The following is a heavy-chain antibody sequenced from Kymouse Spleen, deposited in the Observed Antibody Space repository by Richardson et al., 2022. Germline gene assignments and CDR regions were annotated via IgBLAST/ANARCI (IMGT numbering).Heavy chain of an antibody. Sequence: QVQLQESGPGLVKPSETLSLTCTVSGGSVSSGSYYWSWIRQPPGKGLEWIGYIYYSGSTNYNPSLKSRVTISVDTSKNQFSLKLSSVTAADTAVYYCAVQNYWGQGTLVTVSS. CDR3: AVQNY. CDR2: IYYSGST. V-gene: IGHV4-61*01. J-gene: IGHJ4*02. D-gene: IGHD1-1*01. CDR1: GGSVSSGSYY.